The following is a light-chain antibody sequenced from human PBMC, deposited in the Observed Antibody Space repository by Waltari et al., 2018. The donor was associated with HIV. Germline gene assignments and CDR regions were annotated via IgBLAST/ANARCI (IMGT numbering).Light chain of an antibody. CDR3: AAWDDSLNGYV. Sequence: QSVLTQPPSVSEAPNQRVTISCSGRCPNLGNNPSNLYQQVPGKPPKLLIYYYDLLSSGVSDRFSGSKSGTSASLAIRGLRSEDEADYYCAAWDDSLNGYVFGSGTKVTVL. V-gene: IGLV1-36*01. J-gene: IGLJ1*01. CDR2: YYD. CDR1: CPNLGNNP.